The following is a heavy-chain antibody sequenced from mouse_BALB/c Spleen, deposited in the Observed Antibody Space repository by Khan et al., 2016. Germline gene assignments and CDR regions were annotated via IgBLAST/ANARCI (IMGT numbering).Heavy chain of an antibody. J-gene: IGHJ1*01. CDR1: GYAFTNYL. V-gene: IGHV1-54*01. CDR3: ARGYDWYFDV. D-gene: IGHD2-14*01. Sequence: VQLQESGAELVRPGTSVKVSCKASGYAFTNYLIEWVKQRPGQGHEWIGVIHPGSGGTNYNETLKGKATLTADKSSSTAYMQLSSLTSDDSAVYFCARGYDWYFDVWGAGTTVTVSS. CDR2: IHPGSGGT.